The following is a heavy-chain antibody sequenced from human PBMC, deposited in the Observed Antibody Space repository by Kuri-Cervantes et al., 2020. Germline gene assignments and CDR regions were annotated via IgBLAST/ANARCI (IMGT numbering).Heavy chain of an antibody. CDR3: ASLLVSPLAYGDYGDYYGMDV. D-gene: IGHD4-17*01. V-gene: IGHV1-24*01. CDR2: FDPEDGET. CDR1: GYTLTELS. J-gene: IGHJ6*02. Sequence: ASVKVSCKVSGYTLTELSMHWVRQAPGKGLEWMGGFDPEDGETIYAQKFQGRVMITADESTSTAYMELSSLRSEDTAVYYCASLLVSPLAYGDYGDYYGMDVWGQGTTVTVSS.